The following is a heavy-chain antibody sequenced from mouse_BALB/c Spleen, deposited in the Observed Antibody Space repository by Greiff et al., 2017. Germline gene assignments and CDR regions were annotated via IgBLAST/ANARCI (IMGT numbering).Heavy chain of an antibody. Sequence: QVQLQQSGAELVKPGASVKLSCKASGYTFTSYYLYWVKQRPGQGLEWIGEINPSNGGTNFNEKFKSKATLTVDKSSSTAYMQLSSLTSEDSAVYYGTRFYGCGDYYAMDYWGQGTSVTVSS. D-gene: IGHD2-2*01. CDR3: TRFYGCGDYYAMDY. CDR1: GYTFTSYY. V-gene: IGHV1S81*02. J-gene: IGHJ4*01. CDR2: INPSNGGT.